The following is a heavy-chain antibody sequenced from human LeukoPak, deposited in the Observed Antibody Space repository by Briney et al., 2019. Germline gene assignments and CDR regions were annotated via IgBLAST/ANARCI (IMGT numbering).Heavy chain of an antibody. CDR2: LYSGRST. CDR3: ARDAEELGYGRYYYYGMDV. CDR1: GFTDSSNY. V-gene: IGHV3-66*01. J-gene: IGHJ6*02. Sequence: GGSLTLSCAASGFTDSSNYMRCPGRAPGKRLEWLSYLYSGRSTYYADSVKGRFTMSRDNSKNTLYLQMNSLRAEDAAVYYCARDAEELGYGRYYYYGMDVWGQGTTVTVSS. D-gene: IGHD3-16*01.